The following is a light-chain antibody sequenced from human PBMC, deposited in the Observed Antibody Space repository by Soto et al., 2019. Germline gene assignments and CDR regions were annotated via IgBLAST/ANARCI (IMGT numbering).Light chain of an antibody. CDR3: SSYVGTNSYV. J-gene: IGLJ1*01. V-gene: IGLV2-8*01. Sequence: SLLPQPPSASGLPGQGVTITCTGTSSDVGGYNYVSWYQQHPGKAPKLIIYEVYKRPSGVPDRFSGSKSGNTAALTAPGLQAEDEADYYCSSYVGTNSYVFGTGTKVTVL. CDR1: SSDVGGYNY. CDR2: EVY.